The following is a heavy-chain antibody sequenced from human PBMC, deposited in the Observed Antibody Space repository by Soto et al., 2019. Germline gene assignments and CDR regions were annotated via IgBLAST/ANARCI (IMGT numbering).Heavy chain of an antibody. J-gene: IGHJ4*02. CDR2: INHSGST. CDR3: ARGSAVAGLIYYFDC. CDR1: GGSFSGFY. V-gene: IGHV4-34*01. Sequence: SQTLSLTCAVYGGSFSGFYWSWIRQPPGKGLEWIGEINHSGSTNYNPSLKSRVTISVDTSKNQFSLKLSSVTAADTAVYYCARGSAVAGLIYYFDCWGQGTLVTVSS. D-gene: IGHD6-19*01.